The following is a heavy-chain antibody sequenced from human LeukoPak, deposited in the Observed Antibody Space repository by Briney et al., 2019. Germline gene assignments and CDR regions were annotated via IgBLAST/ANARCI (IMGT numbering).Heavy chain of an antibody. J-gene: IGHJ2*01. CDR2: ISSWSSII. CDR3: ARTEGTWYFDL. D-gene: IGHD3-10*01. V-gene: IGHV3-48*04. CDR1: GFTFSAYS. Sequence: PGGSLRLSCAASGFTFSAYSMNWVRQAPGKGLEWVSYISSWSSIIYYADSVKGRSTISRDNAKNSLYLQMNNLRAEDTAVYYCARTEGTWYFDLWGRGTLVTVSS.